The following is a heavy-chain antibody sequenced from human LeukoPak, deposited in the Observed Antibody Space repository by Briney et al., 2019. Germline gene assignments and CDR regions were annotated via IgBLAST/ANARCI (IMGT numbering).Heavy chain of an antibody. CDR2: IYTSGST. CDR3: ARMRTVVTPYNWFDP. J-gene: IGHJ5*02. Sequence: SETLSLTCTVSGCTISSYYWSWIRQPPGKGLEWIGYIYTSGSTNYNPSLKSRVTISVDPSKNQFSLKLSSVTAADTAVYYCARMRTVVTPYNWFDPWGQGTLVTVSS. D-gene: IGHD4-23*01. CDR1: GCTISSYY. V-gene: IGHV4-4*09.